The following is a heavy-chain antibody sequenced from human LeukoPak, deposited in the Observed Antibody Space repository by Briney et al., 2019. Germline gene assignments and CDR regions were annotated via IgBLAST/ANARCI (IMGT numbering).Heavy chain of an antibody. Sequence: GESLKISCKGSGYTFTNYWIGWVRQMPGKGLEWMGSIYPGDSDTRYSPSFQGQVTISADKSISTAYLQWSSLKASDNAMYYCARLTSGWHSNFDYWGQGTLVTVSS. D-gene: IGHD6-19*01. CDR1: GYTFTNYW. CDR2: IYPGDSDT. CDR3: ARLTSGWHSNFDY. J-gene: IGHJ4*02. V-gene: IGHV5-51*01.